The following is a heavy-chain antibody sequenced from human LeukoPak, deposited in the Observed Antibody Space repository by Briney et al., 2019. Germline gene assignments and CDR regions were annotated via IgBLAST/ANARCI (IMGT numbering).Heavy chain of an antibody. CDR2: ISAYNGNT. CDR3: ARDHIVVVPAAYYYYMDV. V-gene: IGHV1-18*01. J-gene: IGHJ6*03. CDR1: GGTFSSYA. D-gene: IGHD2-2*01. Sequence: ASVKVSCKASGGTFSSYAISWVRQAPGQGLEWMGWISAYNGNTNYAQKLQGRVTMTTDTSTSTAYMELRSLRSDDTAVYYCARDHIVVVPAAYYYYMDVWGKGTTVTVSS.